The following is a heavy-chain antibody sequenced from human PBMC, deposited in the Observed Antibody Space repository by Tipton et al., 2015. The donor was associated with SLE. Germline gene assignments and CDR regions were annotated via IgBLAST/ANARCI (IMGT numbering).Heavy chain of an antibody. J-gene: IGHJ6*03. V-gene: IGHV3-23*01. D-gene: IGHD2/OR15-2a*01. Sequence: SLRLSCEASGFTFSDCAMTWVRQAPGKGLEWVSTVTGGNDKTYYADSVKGRFTISSDISKTTLYLQMNSLTAADTAIYFCAKQPYFRYSMDVWGKGTTVTVSS. CDR3: AKQPYFRYSMDV. CDR2: VTGGNDKT. CDR1: GFTFSDCA.